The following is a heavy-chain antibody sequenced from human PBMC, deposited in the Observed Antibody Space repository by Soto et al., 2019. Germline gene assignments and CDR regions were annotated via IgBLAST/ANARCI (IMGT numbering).Heavy chain of an antibody. V-gene: IGHV1-69*02. CDR1: GGTFSSYT. J-gene: IGHJ6*03. D-gene: IGHD2-15*01. Sequence: QVQLVQSGAEVKKPGSSVKVSCKASGGTFSSYTISWVRQAPGQGLEWMGRIIPILGIANYAQKFQGRVTITEDKSTRTAHMELSSLRSEDTAVYYCARGYCSGGSCYGGYYYMDVWGKGPTVTVSS. CDR3: ARGYCSGGSCYGGYYYMDV. CDR2: IIPILGIA.